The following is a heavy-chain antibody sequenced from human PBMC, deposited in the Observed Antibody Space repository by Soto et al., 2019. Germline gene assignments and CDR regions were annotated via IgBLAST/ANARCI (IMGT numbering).Heavy chain of an antibody. CDR2: ISGSSSTI. D-gene: IGHD1-20*01. CDR1: GFTFSSYS. Sequence: GGSLRLSXEVSGFTFSSYSMNWVRQAPGKGLEWVSYISGSSSTIYYADSVKGRVTISGDNAKNSLYLQMNSLRDEDTAVYYCARAVSTVPYYYDGLDVWGQGTTVTVSS. V-gene: IGHV3-48*02. CDR3: ARAVSTVPYYYDGLDV. J-gene: IGHJ6*02.